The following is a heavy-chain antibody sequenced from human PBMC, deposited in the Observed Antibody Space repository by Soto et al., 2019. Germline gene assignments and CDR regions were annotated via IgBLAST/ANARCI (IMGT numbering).Heavy chain of an antibody. D-gene: IGHD6-19*01. CDR1: GFTFSSYA. CDR3: AKTANGWFSAFDI. Sequence: GGSLRLSCAASGFTFSSYAMSWVRQAPGKGLEWVSAISGSGGTTYYADSVKGRFTFSRDNSKNTLYLQMNSLRTEDTAVYYCAKTANGWFSAFDIWGQGTMVTVSS. CDR2: ISGSGGTT. J-gene: IGHJ3*02. V-gene: IGHV3-23*01.